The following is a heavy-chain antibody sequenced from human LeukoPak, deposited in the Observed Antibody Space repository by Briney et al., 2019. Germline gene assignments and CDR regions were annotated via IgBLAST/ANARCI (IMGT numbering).Heavy chain of an antibody. V-gene: IGHV4-34*01. J-gene: IGHJ4*02. D-gene: IGHD2-2*01. CDR3: ARSTSSWATFDY. CDR2: INHSGST. Sequence: SETLSLTCAVYGGSFSGYYWSWIRQPPGKGLEWIGEINHSGSTNYNPSLKSRVTISLDTSKNLFSLKLSSVTAADTAVYYCARSTSSWATFDYWGQGTLVTVSS. CDR1: GGSFSGYY.